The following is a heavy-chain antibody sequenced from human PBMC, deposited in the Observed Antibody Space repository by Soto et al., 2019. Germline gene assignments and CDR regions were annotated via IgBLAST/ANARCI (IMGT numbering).Heavy chain of an antibody. D-gene: IGHD3-22*01. V-gene: IGHV1-46*01. CDR3: ARGMGYYDSQHTWFDP. CDR1: GFSFSDYF. J-gene: IGHJ5*02. Sequence: ASVKVSCKASGFSFSDYFMHWVRQAPGQGLEWMGIINPSGDSRNYAQKFQGRVTITRDTSTSTVYMDLSSLRYEDTAVYYCARGMGYYDSQHTWFDPWGQGTLVT. CDR2: INPSGDSR.